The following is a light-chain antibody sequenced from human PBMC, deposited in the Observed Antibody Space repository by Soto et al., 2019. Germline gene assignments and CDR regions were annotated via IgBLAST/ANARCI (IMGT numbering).Light chain of an antibody. CDR2: AAS. CDR3: QQSYSVSYT. CDR1: QNIYRY. V-gene: IGKV1-39*01. J-gene: IGKJ2*01. Sequence: DIQMTQSPSSLFASVGDRVTITCRASQNIYRYLNWYQQKPGKAPKILIYAASSLQSGVPSRFSGSGSGTDFTLTINSLQSEDLAIYYCQQSYSVSYTFGQGTKLEMK.